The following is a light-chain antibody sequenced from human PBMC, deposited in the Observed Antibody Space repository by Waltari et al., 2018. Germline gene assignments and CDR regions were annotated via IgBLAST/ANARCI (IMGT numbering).Light chain of an antibody. J-gene: IGLJ3*02. CDR2: RTN. CDR3: AAWDDSLSGPWV. Sequence: QSVLTQPPSASGTPGPSVTISCSGRCSNIGKTLVYWHQPVPGRAPKLLVYRTNQRPSGVPERFSGSKSGTSASLVISGLRSEDEADYYCAAWDDSLSGPWVFGGGTKLTV. V-gene: IGLV1-47*01. CDR1: CSNIGKTL.